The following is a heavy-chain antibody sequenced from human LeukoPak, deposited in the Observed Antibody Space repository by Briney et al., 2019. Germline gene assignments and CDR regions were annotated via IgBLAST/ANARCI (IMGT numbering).Heavy chain of an antibody. CDR2: IIPIFGTA. CDR3: ARASSEGLLSNWFDP. D-gene: IGHD3-3*01. J-gene: IGHJ5*02. V-gene: IGHV1-69*13. Sequence: PVASVKVSCKASGYTFTSYGISWVRQAPGQGLEWMGGIIPIFGTANYAQKFQGRVTITADESTSTAYMELSSLRSEDTAVYYCARASSEGLLSNWFDPWGQGTLVTVSS. CDR1: GYTFTSYG.